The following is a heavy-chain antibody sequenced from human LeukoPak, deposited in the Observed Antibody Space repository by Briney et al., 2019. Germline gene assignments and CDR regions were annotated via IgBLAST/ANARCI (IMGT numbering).Heavy chain of an antibody. D-gene: IGHD3-10*01. CDR1: GGSISSYY. CDR3: ARPLLWFGERRPQGAFDI. V-gene: IGHV4-59*01. Sequence: SETLSLTCTVSGGSISSYYWSRIRQPPGKGLEWIGYIYYSGSTNYNPSLKSRVTISVDTSKNQFSLKLSSVTAADTAVYYCARPLLWFGERRPQGAFDIWGQGTMVTVSS. J-gene: IGHJ3*02. CDR2: IYYSGST.